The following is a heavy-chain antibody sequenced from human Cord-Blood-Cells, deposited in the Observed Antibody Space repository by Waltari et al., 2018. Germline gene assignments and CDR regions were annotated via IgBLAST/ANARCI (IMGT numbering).Heavy chain of an antibody. Sequence: QVQLVESGGGVVQPGRSRRLSCAASGFTFSSYAMHWVRQDSGKGLEWVAVIWYDGSNKYYADSVKGRFTISRDNSKNTLYLQMNSLRAEDTAVYYCARDRGIAVAGTDFDYWGQGTLVTVSS. CDR1: GFTFSSYA. J-gene: IGHJ4*02. V-gene: IGHV3-33*01. CDR2: IWYDGSNK. CDR3: ARDRGIAVAGTDFDY. D-gene: IGHD6-19*01.